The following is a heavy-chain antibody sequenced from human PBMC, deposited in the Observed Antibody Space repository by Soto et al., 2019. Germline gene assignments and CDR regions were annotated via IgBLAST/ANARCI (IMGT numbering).Heavy chain of an antibody. CDR1: GFTFSSYW. V-gene: IGHV3-7*01. CDR2: IKQDGSEK. Sequence: EVQLVESGGGLVQPGGSLRLSCAASGFTFSSYWMSWVRQAPGKGLEWVANIKQDGSEKYYVDSVKGRFTISRDNAKNSLYLQMNSLRAEDTAVYYSARLGYYDFWSGYWTSWGQGTLVTVSS. J-gene: IGHJ4*02. D-gene: IGHD3-3*01. CDR3: ARLGYYDFWSGYWTS.